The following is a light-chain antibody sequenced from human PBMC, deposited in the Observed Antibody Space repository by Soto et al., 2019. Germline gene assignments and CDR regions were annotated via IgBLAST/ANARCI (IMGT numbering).Light chain of an antibody. Sequence: EILMTQTPLSLSVTAGQPASISCKSSQSLLFSDGRTYLYWFLQKPGQPPHLLIYEVSNRFSGVADRFSGSGSGTDFTLKISRVEAEDVGVYYCMQSIQFPLTFGGGTNVEIK. CDR2: EVS. CDR3: MQSIQFPLT. CDR1: QSLLFSDGRTY. J-gene: IGKJ4*01. V-gene: IGKV2D-29*01.